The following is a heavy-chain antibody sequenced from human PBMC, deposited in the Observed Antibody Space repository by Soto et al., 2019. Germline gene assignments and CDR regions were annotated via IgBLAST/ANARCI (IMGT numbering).Heavy chain of an antibody. CDR2: ISSSSSYI. CDR1: GFTFSSYS. V-gene: IGHV3-21*01. Sequence: PGGSLRLSCAASGFTFSSYSMNWVRQAPGKGLEWVSSISSSSSYIYYADSVKGRFTISRDNAKNSLYLQMNSLRAEDTAVYYCARESCSGGSCQQSFEYWGQGTLVTVSS. J-gene: IGHJ4*02. CDR3: ARESCSGGSCQQSFEY. D-gene: IGHD2-15*01.